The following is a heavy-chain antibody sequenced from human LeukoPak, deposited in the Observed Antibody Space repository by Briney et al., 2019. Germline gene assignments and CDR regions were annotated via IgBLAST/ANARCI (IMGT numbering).Heavy chain of an antibody. CDR3: ARLSYGGWVGGAFDI. V-gene: IGHV3-20*01. J-gene: IGHJ3*02. CDR2: INWNGGST. Sequence: GGSLRLSCAASGFTFSSYWMHWVRQAPGKGLEWVSGINWNGGSTGYADSVKGRFTISRDNAKNSPYLQMNSLRAEDTALYHCARLSYGGWVGGAFDIWGQGTMVTVSS. CDR1: GFTFSSYW. D-gene: IGHD3-16*01.